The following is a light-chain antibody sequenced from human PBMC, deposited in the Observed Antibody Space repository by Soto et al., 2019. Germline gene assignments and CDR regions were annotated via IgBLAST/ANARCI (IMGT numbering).Light chain of an antibody. CDR3: QSYDSNLSVV. CDR1: SSNIGAGYD. CDR2: VNN. V-gene: IGLV1-40*01. J-gene: IGLJ2*01. Sequence: QSALTQPPSVSGAPGQRVTISCTGSSSNIGAGYDVHWYQQLPGTAPKLLIYVNNNRPSGVPDRFSGSKSGTSASLAITGLQAEDEADYYCQSYDSNLSVVFGGGTQLTVL.